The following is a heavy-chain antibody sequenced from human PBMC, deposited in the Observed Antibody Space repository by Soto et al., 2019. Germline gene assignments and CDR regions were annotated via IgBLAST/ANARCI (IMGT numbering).Heavy chain of an antibody. CDR3: ARVQRGYSDGPGGYFDY. CDR1: GCTFSSYA. D-gene: IGHD5-18*01. V-gene: IGHV1-69*01. Sequence: QVQLVQSGAELKKPGSSVKVSCKASGCTFSSYAISWVRQAPGQGLEWMGGIIPIFGTANYAQKFQGRVTITADESTSTAYMELSSLRSEDTAVYYCARVQRGYSDGPGGYFDYWGQGTLVTVSS. CDR2: IIPIFGTA. J-gene: IGHJ4*02.